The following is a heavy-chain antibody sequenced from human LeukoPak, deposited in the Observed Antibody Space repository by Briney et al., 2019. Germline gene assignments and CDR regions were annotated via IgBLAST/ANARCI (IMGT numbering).Heavy chain of an antibody. CDR1: GFTFSSYA. D-gene: IGHD4-17*01. CDR3: ARSWSYGVTYYFDY. CDR2: ISYDGSNK. J-gene: IGHJ4*02. V-gene: IGHV3-30-3*01. Sequence: GGSLRLSCAASGFTFSSYAMHWVRQAPGKGLEWVAVISYDGSNKYYADSVKGRFTISRDNSKNTLYLQMNSLRAEDTAVYYCARSWSYGVTYYFDYWGQGTLVTVSS.